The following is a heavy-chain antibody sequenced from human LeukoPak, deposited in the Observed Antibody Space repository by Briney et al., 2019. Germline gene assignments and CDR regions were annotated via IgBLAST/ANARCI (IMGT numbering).Heavy chain of an antibody. CDR3: ARGRGNSYV. CDR1: GFTFSTYW. V-gene: IGHV3-7*01. CDR2: IKQDGSEK. D-gene: IGHD5-18*01. Sequence: GGSLRLSCAASGFTFSTYWMTWVRQAPGKGLEWVANIKQDGSEKYYVDSVKGRFTISRDNAKNSLYLRMNSLRAEDTAVYYCARGRGNSYVWGQGTMVSVSS. J-gene: IGHJ3*01.